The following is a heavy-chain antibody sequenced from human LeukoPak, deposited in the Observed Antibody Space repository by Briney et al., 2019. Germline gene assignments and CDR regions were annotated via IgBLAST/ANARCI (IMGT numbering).Heavy chain of an antibody. V-gene: IGHV1-18*01. J-gene: IGHJ4*02. CDR2: IRTDNGDT. Sequence: EASVKVSCKASGYRFNTYGISWVRQAPGQGLEWMGWIRTDNGDTNYAPNFQGRVAMTTDTSTSTAYMELRSLRSDDTAVYYCARRGGSYSHSDFWGQGTLVTVSS. D-gene: IGHD1-26*01. CDR1: GYRFNTYG. CDR3: ARRGGSYSHSDF.